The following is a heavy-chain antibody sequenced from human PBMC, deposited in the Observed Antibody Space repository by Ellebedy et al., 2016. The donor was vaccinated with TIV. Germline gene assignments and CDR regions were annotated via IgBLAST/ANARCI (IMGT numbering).Heavy chain of an antibody. D-gene: IGHD2-15*01. CDR2: VYYSGYT. Sequence: SETLSLXCTVSGGSVSSGSYYWSWIRQPPGKGLEWIGYVYYSGYTNYNPSLKSRVTISVDTSKNQFSLRLTSVTAADTAVYYCARDSRVVEGMDVWGQGTTVTVSS. V-gene: IGHV4-61*01. CDR1: GGSVSSGSYY. J-gene: IGHJ6*02. CDR3: ARDSRVVEGMDV.